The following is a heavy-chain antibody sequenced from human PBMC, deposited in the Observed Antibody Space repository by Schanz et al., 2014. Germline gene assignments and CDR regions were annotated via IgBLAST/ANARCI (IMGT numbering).Heavy chain of an antibody. D-gene: IGHD2-15*01. J-gene: IGHJ6*02. CDR2: IYDSGNT. Sequence: VQLQESGPGLVKPSQTLSLTCNVSGDSMSSGGYYWNWIRQHPGKGLEWIGYIYDSGNTYYNPSLKSRVTMSIDTSENQFSLNLRSVTGADTAVYYCARLVGPSFYYGMDVWGQGTTVTVSS. V-gene: IGHV4-31*03. CDR1: GDSMSSGGYY. CDR3: ARLVGPSFYYGMDV.